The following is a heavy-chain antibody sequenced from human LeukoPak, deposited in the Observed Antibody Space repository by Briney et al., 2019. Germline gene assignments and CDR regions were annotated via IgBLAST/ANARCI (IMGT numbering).Heavy chain of an antibody. V-gene: IGHV3-30-3*01. CDR2: ISYDGSNK. D-gene: IGHD3-22*01. CDR1: GFTFSSYA. J-gene: IGHJ1*01. CDR3: ARAGKRSDSSGYYSAEYFQH. Sequence: GGSLRLSCAASGFTFSSYAMHWVRQAPGKGLEWVAVISYDGSNKYYADSVKGRFTISRDNSKNTLYLQMNSLRAEDTAVYYCARAGKRSDSSGYYSAEYFQHWGQGTLVTVSS.